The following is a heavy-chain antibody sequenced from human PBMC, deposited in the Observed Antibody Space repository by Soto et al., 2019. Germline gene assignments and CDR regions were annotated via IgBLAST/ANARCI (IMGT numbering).Heavy chain of an antibody. CDR2: IYYSGST. Sequence: SETLSLTCTVSGGSISSGDYYWSWIRQPPGKGLEWIGYIYYSGSTYYNPSLKSRVTISVDTSKNQFSLKLSSVTAADTAVYYCARVDTAMVIDYWGQGTLVTVSS. V-gene: IGHV4-30-4*01. CDR1: GGSISSGDYY. J-gene: IGHJ4*02. CDR3: ARVDTAMVIDY. D-gene: IGHD5-18*01.